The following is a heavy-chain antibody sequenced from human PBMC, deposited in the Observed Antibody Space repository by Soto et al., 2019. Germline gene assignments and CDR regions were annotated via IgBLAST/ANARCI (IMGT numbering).Heavy chain of an antibody. Sequence: PGGSLRLSCEASGFTFSFYSMNWVRQAPGKGLEWVSYISSTGSHIQYADSVKGRFTISRDNAKNSLYLQMNSLRADDTAVYYCAKDLHWFAMDVWGQGNTVTVSS. D-gene: IGHD3-10*01. CDR2: ISSTGSHI. J-gene: IGHJ6*02. CDR1: GFTFSFYS. V-gene: IGHV3-21*01. CDR3: AKDLHWFAMDV.